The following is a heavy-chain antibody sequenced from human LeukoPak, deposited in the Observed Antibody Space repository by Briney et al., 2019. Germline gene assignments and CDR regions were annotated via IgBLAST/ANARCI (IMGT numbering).Heavy chain of an antibody. V-gene: IGHV3-23*01. CDR2: ISGSGNTT. CDR1: GFTFSNYA. D-gene: IGHD2-15*01. J-gene: IGHJ2*01. Sequence: SGGSLRLSCAASGFTFSNYAMSWVRQAPGKGLEWVSAISGSGNTTYFGDSVTGRFTISRDNPKNTVYLQMNSLSAEDTAVYYCAKGPAPYCSGGSCYSPHWYFDFWGRGTLVTVSS. CDR3: AKGPAPYCSGGSCYSPHWYFDF.